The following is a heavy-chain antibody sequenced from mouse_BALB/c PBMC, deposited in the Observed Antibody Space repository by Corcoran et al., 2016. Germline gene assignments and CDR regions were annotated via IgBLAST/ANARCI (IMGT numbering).Heavy chain of an antibody. Sequence: QVPLKESGPGILQPSQTLSLTCSFSGFSLSTSGMGVSWFRPPSGKGLEWLAHIYWDDDKRYNPSLKSRLTISKDTSRNQVFLKITSVDTADTATYYCARRGGGSSYAYWYFDVWGAGTTVTVSS. V-gene: IGHV8-12*01. CDR1: GFSLSTSGMG. J-gene: IGHJ1*01. CDR2: IYWDDDK. D-gene: IGHD1-1*01. CDR3: ARRGGGSSYAYWYFDV.